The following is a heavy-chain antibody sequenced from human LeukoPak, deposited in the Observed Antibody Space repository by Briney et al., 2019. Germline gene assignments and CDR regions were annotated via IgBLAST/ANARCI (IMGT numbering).Heavy chain of an antibody. J-gene: IGHJ4*02. Sequence: PGGSLRLSCAASGFTFSSYAMHWVRQAPGKGLEWVAVISYDGSNKYYADSVKGRFTISRDNSKNTLYLQMNSLRAEDTAVYYCARDSIVEGALLPDYWGQGTLVTVSS. D-gene: IGHD2-15*01. V-gene: IGHV3-30-3*01. CDR1: GFTFSSYA. CDR2: ISYDGSNK. CDR3: ARDSIVEGALLPDY.